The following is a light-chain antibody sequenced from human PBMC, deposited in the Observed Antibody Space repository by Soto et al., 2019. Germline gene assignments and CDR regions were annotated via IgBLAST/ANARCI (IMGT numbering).Light chain of an antibody. V-gene: IGLV2-23*01. CDR1: SSDVGGYNL. J-gene: IGLJ3*02. CDR3: CSDAYAGSTILV. Sequence: QSALTQPASVSGSPGQSITISCTGTSSDVGGYNLVSWYQQHPGKAPKLMIYEGSKRPSGVSNRFSGSKSGNTASLTISGLQAEDEGDYYCCSDAYAGSTILVFGGGTKLTGL. CDR2: EGS.